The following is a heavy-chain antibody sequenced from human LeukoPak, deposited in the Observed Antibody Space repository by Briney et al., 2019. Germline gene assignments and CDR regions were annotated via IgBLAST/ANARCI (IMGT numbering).Heavy chain of an antibody. V-gene: IGHV4-4*02. D-gene: IGHD3-22*01. J-gene: IGHJ4*02. CDR1: GGSISSSNW. CDR3: ASLPRDSSGYYREYYFDY. CDR2: IYHSGST. Sequence: SETPSLTCAVSGGSISSSNWWSWVRQPPGKGLEWIGEIYHSGSTNYNPSLKSRVTISVDKSKNQFSLKLSSVTAADTAVYYCASLPRDSSGYYREYYFDYWGQGTLVTVSS.